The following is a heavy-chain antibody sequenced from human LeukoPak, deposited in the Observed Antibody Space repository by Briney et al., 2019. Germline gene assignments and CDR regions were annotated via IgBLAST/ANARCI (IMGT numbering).Heavy chain of an antibody. CDR2: IYYSGST. CDR3: ARGSGFESLFDY. CDR1: GGSISSYY. V-gene: IGHV4-59*08. D-gene: IGHD5-12*01. J-gene: IGHJ4*02. Sequence: PSETLSLTCTVSGGSISSYYWSWIRQPPGKGLEWIGYIYYSGSTNYNPSLKSRVTISAETSKSQFSLKLSSVTAAYTAVYYCARGSGFESLFDYWGQGTLVTVSS.